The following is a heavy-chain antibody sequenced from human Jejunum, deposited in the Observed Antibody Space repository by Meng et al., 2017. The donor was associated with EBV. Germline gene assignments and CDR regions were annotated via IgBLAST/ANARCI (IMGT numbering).Heavy chain of an antibody. D-gene: IGHD3-10*01. CDR3: AHRAEIVPSRSYYNFFDI. V-gene: IGHV2-5*02. CDR2: YYWDDDK. J-gene: IGHJ4*02. CDR1: GFSLTDNGEG. Sequence: QLSLKESGPTVVNPTQTLTLTCTFSGFSLTDNGEGVGWIRQPPGKALEWLGLYYWDDDKRYNPSLENRVTVTRDPSTSEVVLTMTHMVPADTATYFCAHRAEIVPSRSYYNFFDIWGQGVLVTVSS.